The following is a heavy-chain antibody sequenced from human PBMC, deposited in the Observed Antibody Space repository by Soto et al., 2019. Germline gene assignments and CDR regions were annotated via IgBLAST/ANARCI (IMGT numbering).Heavy chain of an antibody. V-gene: IGHV3-30*18. Sequence: GSLRLSCAASGFTFSTYGMHWVRQAPGKGLEWVAVISYDGSDKYYADSVKGRFTISRDSSKNMLYLQMNSLRAEDTAIYYCAKETYYDSSDYNAFDIWGQGTMVTLSS. CDR3: AKETYYDSSDYNAFDI. J-gene: IGHJ3*02. CDR2: ISYDGSDK. D-gene: IGHD3-22*01. CDR1: GFTFSTYG.